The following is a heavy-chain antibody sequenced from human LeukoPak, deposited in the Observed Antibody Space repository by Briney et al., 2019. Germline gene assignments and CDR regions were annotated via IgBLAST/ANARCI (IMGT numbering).Heavy chain of an antibody. CDR3: AKTAYGIAVAGTLDY. J-gene: IGHJ4*02. Sequence: PGGSLRLSCAASGFTFSSYGMHWVRQAPGKGLGWVAFIRYGGSNKYYADSVKGRFTISRDNSKNTLYLQMNSLRAEDTAVYYCAKTAYGIAVAGTLDYWGQGTLVTVSS. D-gene: IGHD6-19*01. CDR1: GFTFSSYG. CDR2: IRYGGSNK. V-gene: IGHV3-30*02.